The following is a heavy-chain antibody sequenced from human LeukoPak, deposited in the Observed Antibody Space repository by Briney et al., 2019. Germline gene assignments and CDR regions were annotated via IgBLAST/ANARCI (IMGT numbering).Heavy chain of an antibody. CDR3: AKAKAPYSSSPIDY. J-gene: IGHJ4*02. CDR2: ISDSGGST. V-gene: IGHV3-23*01. D-gene: IGHD6-6*01. Sequence: PGGSLRLSCAASGFTFSSYAMSWVRQAPGKGLEWVSTISDSGGSTYYADSVKGRFTISRDNSKNTLYLQMNSLRAEDTAVYYCAKAKAPYSSSPIDYWGQGTLVTVPS. CDR1: GFTFSSYA.